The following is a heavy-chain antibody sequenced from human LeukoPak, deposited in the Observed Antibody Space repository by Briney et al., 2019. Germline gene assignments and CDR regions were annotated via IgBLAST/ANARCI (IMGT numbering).Heavy chain of an antibody. J-gene: IGHJ5*02. V-gene: IGHV3-23*01. CDR2: ISGSGGST. CDR1: GFTFSSYA. D-gene: IGHD3-16*01. Sequence: PGGSLRLSCAASGFTFSSYAMSWVRQAPGKGLEWVSAISGSGGSTYYADSVKGRFTISRDNSKNTLYLQMNSLRAEDTAVYYCAKGRVLRLGELSWFDPWGRGTLVTVSS. CDR3: AKGRVLRLGELSWFDP.